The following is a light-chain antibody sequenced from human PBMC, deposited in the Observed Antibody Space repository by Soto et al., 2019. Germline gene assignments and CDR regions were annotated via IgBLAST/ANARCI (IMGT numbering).Light chain of an antibody. CDR1: QSVSSY. CDR2: DAS. CDR3: QQRSNWPIT. J-gene: IGKJ5*01. Sequence: EILLTQSPAPLSFSSGGKTTPPCRASQSVSSYLAWYQQKPGQAPRLLIYDASNRATGIPARFSGSGSGTDFTLTISSLEPEDFAVYYCQQRSNWPITFGQGTRLEIK. V-gene: IGKV3-11*01.